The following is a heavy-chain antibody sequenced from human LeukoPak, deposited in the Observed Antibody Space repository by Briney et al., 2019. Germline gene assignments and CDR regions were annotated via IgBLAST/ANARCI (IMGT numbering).Heavy chain of an antibody. Sequence: SEILSLTCTVSGGSISSSSYYWGWIRQPPGKGLEWIGSIYYSGSAYYNPSLKSRVTISVDTSKNQFSLKLSSVTAADTAVYYCATFLGDSRSFDYWGQGTLVTVSS. CDR2: IYYSGSA. V-gene: IGHV4-39*01. D-gene: IGHD3-16*01. CDR1: GGSISSSSYY. J-gene: IGHJ4*02. CDR3: ATFLGDSRSFDY.